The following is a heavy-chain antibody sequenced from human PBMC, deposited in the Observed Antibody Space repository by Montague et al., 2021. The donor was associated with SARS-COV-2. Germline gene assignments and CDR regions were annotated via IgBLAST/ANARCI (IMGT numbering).Heavy chain of an antibody. CDR3: VRDRWPYYFDY. Sequence: SLRLSCAASGFIFSNSGMNWVRQAPGKGQEWISYILGSGSTKYNADSVEGRFTISRDNAKNSLYLQMNSLRDEDTAVYYCVRDRWPYYFDYWGQGTLVTVS. CDR2: ILGSGSTK. J-gene: IGHJ4*02. D-gene: IGHD5-24*01. CDR1: GFIFSNSG. V-gene: IGHV3-48*02.